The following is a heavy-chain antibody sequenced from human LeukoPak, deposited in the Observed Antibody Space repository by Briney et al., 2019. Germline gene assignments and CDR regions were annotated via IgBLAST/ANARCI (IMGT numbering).Heavy chain of an antibody. CDR2: ISYDGNNE. Sequence: GGSLRLSCAASGFTFSDYSMHWVRQAPGKGLEWVAVISYDGNNEYYADSVKGRFTISRDNSKNTLFLQMNSLRAEDTAVYYCASGGDSSSWHYYYYGMDVWGLGTTVTVSS. CDR3: ASGGDSSSWHYYYYGMDV. D-gene: IGHD6-13*01. J-gene: IGHJ6*02. V-gene: IGHV3-30-3*01. CDR1: GFTFSDYS.